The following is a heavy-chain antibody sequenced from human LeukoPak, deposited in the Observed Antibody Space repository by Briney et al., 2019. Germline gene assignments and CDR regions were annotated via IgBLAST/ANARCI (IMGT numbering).Heavy chain of an antibody. Sequence: GESLKISCKGSGYRFTNYWIGWVRQMPGKGLEWIGIIYPGDADTRYSPSFQGQVTISADKSISTAYLHWSSLKASDTAMYYCARPASYYYDSSGYYSYDAFDIWGQGTMVTVSS. CDR1: GYRFTNYW. CDR3: ARPASYYYDSSGYYSYDAFDI. D-gene: IGHD3-22*01. V-gene: IGHV5-51*01. J-gene: IGHJ3*02. CDR2: IYPGDADT.